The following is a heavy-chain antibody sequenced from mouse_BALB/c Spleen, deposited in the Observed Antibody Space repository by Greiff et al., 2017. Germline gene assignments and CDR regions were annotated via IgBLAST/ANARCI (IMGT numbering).Heavy chain of an antibody. CDR3: ARTITTVVEYFDV. J-gene: IGHJ1*01. CDR1: GFTFSSYT. V-gene: IGHV5-12-2*01. CDR2: ISNGGGST. D-gene: IGHD1-1*01. Sequence: EVQLVESGGGLVQPGGSLKLSCAASGFTFSSYTMSWVRQTPEKRLEWVAYISNGGGSTYYPDTVKGRFTISRDNAKNTLYLQMSSLKSEDTAMYYCARTITTVVEYFDVWGAGTTVTVSS.